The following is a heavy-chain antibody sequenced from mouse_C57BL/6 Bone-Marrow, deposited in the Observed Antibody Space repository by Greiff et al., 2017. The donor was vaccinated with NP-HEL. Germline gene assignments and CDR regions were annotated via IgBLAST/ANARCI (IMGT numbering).Heavy chain of an antibody. V-gene: IGHV1-69*01. J-gene: IGHJ3*01. CDR2: IDPSDSYT. Sequence: QVQLQQPGAELVMPGASVKLSCKASGYTFTSYWMHWVKQRPGQGLEWIGEIDPSDSYTNYNQKFKGKSTLTVDKSSSTAYMQLSSLTSEDSAVYYCARGSSGYRAWFADWGQGTLVTVSA. D-gene: IGHD3-2*02. CDR1: GYTFTSYW. CDR3: ARGSSGYRAWFAD.